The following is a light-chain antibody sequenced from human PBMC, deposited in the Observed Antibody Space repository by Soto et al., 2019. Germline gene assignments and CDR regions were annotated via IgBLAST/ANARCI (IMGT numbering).Light chain of an antibody. CDR3: QQYGSSPWT. CDR2: GAS. CDR1: QRISSN. V-gene: IGKV3-15*01. J-gene: IGKJ1*01. Sequence: EIVMTQSPATLSVSPGERATLYCKASQRISSNLAWYQQKPGQPPRLLIYGASTRATGIPARFSGSGSGTEFTLTISRLEPEDFAVYYCQQYGSSPWTFGQGTKVDIK.